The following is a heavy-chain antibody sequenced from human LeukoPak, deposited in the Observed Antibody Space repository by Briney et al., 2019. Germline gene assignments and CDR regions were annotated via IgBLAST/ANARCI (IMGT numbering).Heavy chain of an antibody. CDR2: INHSGST. V-gene: IGHV4-34*01. Sequence: KASETLSLTCAVYGGSFSGYYWSWIRQPPGKGLEWIGEINHSGSTNYNPSLKSRVSISVDSSKNQFSLKVSSVTAADTAVYYCARGSDTAAGLHWGQGTLVTVSS. J-gene: IGHJ4*02. D-gene: IGHD6-13*01. CDR3: ARGSDTAAGLH. CDR1: GGSFSGYY.